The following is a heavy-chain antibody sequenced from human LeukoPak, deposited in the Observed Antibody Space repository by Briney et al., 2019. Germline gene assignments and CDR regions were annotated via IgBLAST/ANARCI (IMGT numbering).Heavy chain of an antibody. V-gene: IGHV1-2*02. CDR3: ASVPGIAVAVNFDY. CDR1: GYTFTGYY. D-gene: IGHD6-19*01. Sequence: GASVKVSCKASGYTFTGYYMHWVRQAPGQGLEWMGWINPNSGGTNYAQKFQGRVTMTRDASISTAYMELSRLRSDDTAVYYCASVPGIAVAVNFDYWGQGTLVTVSS. CDR2: INPNSGGT. J-gene: IGHJ4*02.